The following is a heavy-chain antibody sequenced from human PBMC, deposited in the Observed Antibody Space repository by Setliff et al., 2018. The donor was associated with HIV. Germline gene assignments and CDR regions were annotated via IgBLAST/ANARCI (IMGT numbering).Heavy chain of an antibody. D-gene: IGHD6-13*01. Sequence: SETLSLTCVVYGGSFSDYYWTWIRQPPEKGLEWIGKINYSGSTDYSSSLRSRVTISVDTSKNQISLKLTSVTAADTAVYYCAGGEVRSRYVSSRAPFYHYYYYMDVWGEGTTVTVSS. CDR3: AGGEVRSRYVSSRAPFYHYYYYMDV. J-gene: IGHJ6*03. V-gene: IGHV4-34*01. CDR2: INYSGST. CDR1: GGSFSDYY.